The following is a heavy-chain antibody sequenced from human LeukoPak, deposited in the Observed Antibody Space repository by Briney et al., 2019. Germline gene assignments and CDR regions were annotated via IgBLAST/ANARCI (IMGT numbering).Heavy chain of an antibody. CDR2: IIPIFGTA. J-gene: IGHJ4*02. CDR1: GGTFSSYA. Sequence: SVKVSCKASGGTFSSYAISWVRQAPGQGLEWMGGIIPIFGTANYAQKFQGRVTITADESTSTAYMELSSLRSEDTAVYYCARSEVVPAVTFDYWGQGTLVTVSS. CDR3: ARSEVVPAVTFDY. V-gene: IGHV1-69*13. D-gene: IGHD2-2*01.